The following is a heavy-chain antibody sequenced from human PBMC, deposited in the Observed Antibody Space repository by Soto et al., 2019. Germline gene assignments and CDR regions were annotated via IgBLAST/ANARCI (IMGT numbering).Heavy chain of an antibody. CDR2: IYYSGST. V-gene: IGHV4-30-4*01. CDR1: GGSISSSNW. J-gene: IGHJ6*02. CDR3: ARSYSNYDYYYYGMDV. D-gene: IGHD4-4*01. Sequence: SETLSLTCAVSGGSISSSNWWSWIRQPPGKGLEWIGYIYYSGSTYYNPSLKSRVTISVDTSKNQFSLKLSSVTAADTAVYYCARSYSNYDYYYYGMDVWGQGTTVTVSS.